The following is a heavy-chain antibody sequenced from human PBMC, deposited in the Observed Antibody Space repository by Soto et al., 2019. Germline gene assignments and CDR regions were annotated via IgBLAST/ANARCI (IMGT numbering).Heavy chain of an antibody. CDR1: GYTFTSYG. J-gene: IGHJ6*02. CDR3: SRQNYDIMSGHYYYGMDV. Sequence: ASVKVSCKASGYTFTSYGISWVRQAPGQGLEWMGWISAYNGNTNYAQKLQGRVTMTTDTSTSPAYMELRSLRSDDPAVCHRSRQNYDIMSGHYYYGMDVWGQGTTVTVSS. CDR2: ISAYNGNT. D-gene: IGHD3-9*01. V-gene: IGHV1-18*01.